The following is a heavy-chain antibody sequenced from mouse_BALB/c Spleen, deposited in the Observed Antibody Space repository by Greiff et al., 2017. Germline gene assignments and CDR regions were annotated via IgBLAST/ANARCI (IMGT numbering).Heavy chain of an antibody. Sequence: EVQLVESGPGLVKPSQSLSLTCTVTGYSITSDYAWNWIRQFPGNKLEWMGYISYSGSTSYNPSLKSRISITRDTSKNQFFLQLNSVTTEDTATYYCARKEYGNYDFDYWGQGTTLTVSS. D-gene: IGHD2-10*02. CDR2: ISYSGST. J-gene: IGHJ2*01. CDR3: ARKEYGNYDFDY. V-gene: IGHV3-2*02. CDR1: GYSITSDYA.